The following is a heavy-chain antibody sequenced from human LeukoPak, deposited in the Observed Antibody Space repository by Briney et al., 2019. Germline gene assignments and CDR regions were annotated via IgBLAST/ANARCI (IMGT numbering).Heavy chain of an antibody. CDR1: GFSFSSHG. CDR3: AKDQNYESSGYYGGFDY. Sequence: PGGSLRLSCAASGFSFSSHGMHWVRQAPGKGLEWVSGISGSGGDTYYADSVKGRFTISRDNSKNTLNLQMNSLRAEDTALYYCAKDQNYESSGYYGGFDYWGQGTLVTVSS. J-gene: IGHJ4*02. V-gene: IGHV3-23*01. D-gene: IGHD3-22*01. CDR2: ISGSGGDT.